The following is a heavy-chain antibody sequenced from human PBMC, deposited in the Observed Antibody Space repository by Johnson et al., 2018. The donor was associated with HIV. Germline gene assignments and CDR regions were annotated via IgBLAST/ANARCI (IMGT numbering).Heavy chain of an antibody. CDR1: GFTFSSYG. D-gene: IGHD3-3*01. CDR2: IKQDGSEK. CDR3: ARSLDTGTIFGVVTPGAFDI. J-gene: IGHJ3*02. V-gene: IGHV3-7*01. Sequence: VQLVESGGGVVQPGGSLRLSCATSGFTFSSYGMHWVRQAPGKGLEWVANIKQDGSEKYYVDSVKGRFTISRDNAKNSLYLQMNSLRAEDTAVYYCARSLDTGTIFGVVTPGAFDIWGQGTMVTVSS.